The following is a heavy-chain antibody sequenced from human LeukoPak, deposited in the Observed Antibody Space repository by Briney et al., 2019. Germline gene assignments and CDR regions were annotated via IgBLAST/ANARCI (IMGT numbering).Heavy chain of an antibody. CDR1: GYSISSGYY. CDR2: IYHSGST. CDR3: ARSVAVAGTDY. Sequence: SETLSLTCTASGYSISSGYYWGWIRQPPGKGLEWIGSIYHSGSTYYNPSLKSRVTISVDTSKNQFSLKLSSVTAADTAVYYCARSVAVAGTDYWGQGTLVTVSS. D-gene: IGHD6-19*01. V-gene: IGHV4-38-2*02. J-gene: IGHJ4*02.